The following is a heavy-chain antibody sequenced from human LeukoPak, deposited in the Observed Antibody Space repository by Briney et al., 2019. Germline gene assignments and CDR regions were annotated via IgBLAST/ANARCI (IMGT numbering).Heavy chain of an antibody. CDR1: RFTFDDYG. Sequence: GGSLRLSCAASRFTFDDYGMSWVRQAPGKGLEWVSGINWNGGSTGYADSVKGRFTISRDNAKNSLYLQMNSLRAEDTALYYCARGYYYDSSGYYYWDYFDYWGQGTLVTVSS. V-gene: IGHV3-20*04. J-gene: IGHJ4*02. CDR2: INWNGGST. CDR3: ARGYYYDSSGYYYWDYFDY. D-gene: IGHD3-22*01.